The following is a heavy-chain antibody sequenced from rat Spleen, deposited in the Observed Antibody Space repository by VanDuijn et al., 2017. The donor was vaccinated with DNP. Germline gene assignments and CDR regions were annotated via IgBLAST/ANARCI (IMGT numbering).Heavy chain of an antibody. Sequence: EVQLVESDGGLVQPGRSLKLSCAASGFTFSNYGMYWIRQAPTKGLEWVASISPSGGSTYYRDSVKGRFTISRDNAKSTLYLQVNSLRSEDTATYYCARHRTIMPYYYAMDAWGQGASVTVSS. D-gene: IGHD1-12*01. CDR1: GFTFSNYG. J-gene: IGHJ4*01. CDR2: ISPSGGST. V-gene: IGHV5-19*01. CDR3: ARHRTIMPYYYAMDA.